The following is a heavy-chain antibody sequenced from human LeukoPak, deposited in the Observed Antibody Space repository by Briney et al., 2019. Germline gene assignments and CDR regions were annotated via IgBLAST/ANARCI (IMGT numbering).Heavy chain of an antibody. CDR2: ISGSGAST. CDR3: ASSEMYYFDRSGYYGN. CDR1: GFTFSTYA. J-gene: IGHJ4*02. Sequence: GGSLRLSCVASGFTFSTYAMSWVRQAPGKGLEWVSAISGSGASTYYADSVEGRFSISRDNSKSTLFLQMNSLRAEDTAVYYCASSEMYYFDRSGYYGNWGQGTLVTVSS. D-gene: IGHD3-22*01. V-gene: IGHV3-23*01.